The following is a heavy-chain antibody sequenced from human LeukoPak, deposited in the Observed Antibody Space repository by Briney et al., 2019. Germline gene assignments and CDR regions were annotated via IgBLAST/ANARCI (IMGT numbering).Heavy chain of an antibody. V-gene: IGHV4-59*01. J-gene: IGHJ3*02. Sequence: SETLSLTCTVSGGSISSYYWSWIRQPPGKGLEWIGYIYYSGSTNYNPSLKSRVTISVDTSKNQFSLKLSSVTAADMAVYYCARDQGGSIAADDGDAFDIWGQGTMVTVSS. D-gene: IGHD6-13*01. CDR2: IYYSGST. CDR1: GGSISSYY. CDR3: ARDQGGSIAADDGDAFDI.